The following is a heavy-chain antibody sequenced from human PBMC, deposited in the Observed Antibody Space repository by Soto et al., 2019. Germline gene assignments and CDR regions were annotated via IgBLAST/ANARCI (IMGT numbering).Heavy chain of an antibody. CDR2: IYNDGTT. Sequence: SLRLSCVASVLPVAGSYIAWVRQAPGKGLEWASVIYNDGTTYYSQSVEGRFTISRDTSKNTLYLQMDRLRDEDTAVYYCVRPLPSGQTHARDVWGQGTTVTVSS. CDR1: VLPVAGSY. D-gene: IGHD2-8*01. V-gene: IGHV3-53*01. CDR3: VRPLPSGQTHARDV. J-gene: IGHJ6*02.